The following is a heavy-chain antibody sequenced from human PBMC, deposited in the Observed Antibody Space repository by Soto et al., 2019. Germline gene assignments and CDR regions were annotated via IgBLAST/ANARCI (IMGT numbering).Heavy chain of an antibody. J-gene: IGHJ3*02. CDR2: IYYSGST. V-gene: IGHV4-39*01. D-gene: IGHD5-18*01. Sequence: SETLSLTCTVSGGSISSSSYYWGWIRQPPGKGLEWIGSIYYSGSTYYNPSLKSRVTISVDTSKNQFSLKLSSVTAADTAVYYCARQDLQLWVHDAIDIWGQGTMVTVSS. CDR3: ARQDLQLWVHDAIDI. CDR1: GGSISSSSYY.